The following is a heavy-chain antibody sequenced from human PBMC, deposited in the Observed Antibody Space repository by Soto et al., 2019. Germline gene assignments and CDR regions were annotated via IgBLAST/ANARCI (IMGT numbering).Heavy chain of an antibody. J-gene: IGHJ5*02. CDR1: GYTFTSYG. Sequence: ASVRVSCKASGYTFTSYGISWVRQAPGQGLEWMGWISAYNGNTNYAQKLQGRVTMTTDTSTSTAYMELRSLRSDDTAVYYCARDISDYVWGSYRFNWFDPWGQGTLVTVSS. CDR3: ARDISDYVWGSYRFNWFDP. CDR2: ISAYNGNT. V-gene: IGHV1-18*01. D-gene: IGHD3-16*02.